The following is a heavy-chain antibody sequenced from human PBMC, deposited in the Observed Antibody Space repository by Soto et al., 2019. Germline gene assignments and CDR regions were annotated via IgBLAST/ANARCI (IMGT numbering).Heavy chain of an antibody. D-gene: IGHD3-22*01. J-gene: IGHJ4*02. CDR1: GGSISSYY. CDR2: IYYSGST. Sequence: PSETLSLTCTVSGGSISSYYWSWTRQPPGKGLEWIGYIYYSGSTNYNPSLKSRVTISVDTSKNQFSLKLSSVTAADTAVYYCARNNPYDSSGYYYIDYWGQGTLVTVSS. CDR3: ARNNPYDSSGYYYIDY. V-gene: IGHV4-59*01.